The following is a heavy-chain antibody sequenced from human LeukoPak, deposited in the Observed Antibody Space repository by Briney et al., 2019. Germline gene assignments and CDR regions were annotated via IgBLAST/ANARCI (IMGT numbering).Heavy chain of an antibody. CDR3: ARKILDIVVVPAAQDAFDI. Sequence: ASVKVSCKASGGTFSSYAISWVRQAPGQGLEWMGGIIPIFGTANYAQKFQGRVTITADESTSTAYMELSSLRSEDTAVYYCARKILDIVVVPAAQDAFDIWGQGTMVTVSS. J-gene: IGHJ3*02. CDR1: GGTFSSYA. V-gene: IGHV1-69*13. D-gene: IGHD2-2*03. CDR2: IIPIFGTA.